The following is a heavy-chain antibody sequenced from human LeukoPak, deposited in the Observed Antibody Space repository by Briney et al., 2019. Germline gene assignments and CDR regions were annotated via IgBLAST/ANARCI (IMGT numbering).Heavy chain of an antibody. D-gene: IGHD3-22*01. Sequence: SVKVSCKASGGTFSSYAITWARQAPGQGLEWMGRIIPIFGTANYAQKFQGRVTITTDESTSTAYMELSSLRSEDTAVYYCARDLAYYDSSGPGYWGQGTLVTVSS. V-gene: IGHV1-69*05. CDR2: IIPIFGTA. J-gene: IGHJ4*02. CDR3: ARDLAYYDSSGPGY. CDR1: GGTFSSYA.